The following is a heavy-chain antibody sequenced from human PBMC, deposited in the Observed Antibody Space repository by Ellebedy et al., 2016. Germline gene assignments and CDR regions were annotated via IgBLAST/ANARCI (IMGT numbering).Heavy chain of an antibody. Sequence: GGSLRLXXAASGFTFSGSAMHWVRQASGKGLEWVGRIRSKANSYATAYAASVKGRFTISRDDSKNTAYLQMNSLKTEDTAVYYCTDSSSEGGWGQGTLVTVSS. CDR1: GFTFSGSA. CDR2: IRSKANSYAT. J-gene: IGHJ4*02. CDR3: TDSSSEGG. V-gene: IGHV3-73*01. D-gene: IGHD6-13*01.